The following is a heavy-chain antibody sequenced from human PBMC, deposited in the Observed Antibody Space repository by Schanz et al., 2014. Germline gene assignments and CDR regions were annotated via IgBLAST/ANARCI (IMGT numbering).Heavy chain of an antibody. CDR2: ISNNGDST. V-gene: IGHV3-64D*06. CDR1: GFTFSTFA. CDR3: GRAGTGMAGWYFEL. Sequence: EVQLVESGGDLVQPGGSLRLSCSASGFTFSTFAMHWVRQAPGKGLEYISAISNNGDSTYYADSVKGRFTISRDNSKNTLFLQMSSLRVDDMAVYYCGRAGTGMAGWYFELGGRGTLVTVSS. J-gene: IGHJ2*01. D-gene: IGHD5-18*01.